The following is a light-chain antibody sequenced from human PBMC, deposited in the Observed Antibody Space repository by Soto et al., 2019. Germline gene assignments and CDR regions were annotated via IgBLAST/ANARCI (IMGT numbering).Light chain of an antibody. J-gene: IGKJ4*01. CDR1: QSLLHSNGYNY. CDR3: MQALQTPGLT. V-gene: IGKV2-28*01. CDR2: LGS. Sequence: DIVMTQSPLSLPVTPGEPASISCRSSQSLLHSNGYNYLDWYLQKPGQSPQLLIYLGSYRASGVLDRFSGSGSGTDFTLKISRVEAEDVGVYYCMQALQTPGLTFGGGTKVEIK.